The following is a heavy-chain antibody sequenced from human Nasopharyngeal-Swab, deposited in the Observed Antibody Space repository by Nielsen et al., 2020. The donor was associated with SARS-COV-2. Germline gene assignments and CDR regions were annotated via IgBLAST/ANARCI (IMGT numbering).Heavy chain of an antibody. Sequence: GESLKISCAASGFTFSSYAMSWVRQAPGKGLEWVSAISGSGGSTYYADSVKGRFTISRDNSKNTLYLQMNSLRAEDTAVYYCARDQWQQLVAWGQGTLVTVSS. CDR1: GFTFSSYA. CDR3: ARDQWQQLVA. CDR2: ISGSGGST. J-gene: IGHJ5*02. V-gene: IGHV3-23*01. D-gene: IGHD6-13*01.